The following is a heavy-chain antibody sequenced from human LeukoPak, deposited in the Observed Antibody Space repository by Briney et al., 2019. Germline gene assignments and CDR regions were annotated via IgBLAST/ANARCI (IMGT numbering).Heavy chain of an antibody. CDR2: FSPSGGST. J-gene: IGHJ4*02. V-gene: IGHV1-46*01. CDR3: ARHSSGGRYLDY. CDR1: GYTFTSYF. Sequence: ASVKVSCKASGYTFTSYFMHWVRQAPGQGLEWMGIFSPSGGSTSFAQRFQGRVTMTRDTSTSTVYTELSSLRSEDTVAYYCARHSSGGRYLDYWGQGTLVTVSS. D-gene: IGHD2-15*01.